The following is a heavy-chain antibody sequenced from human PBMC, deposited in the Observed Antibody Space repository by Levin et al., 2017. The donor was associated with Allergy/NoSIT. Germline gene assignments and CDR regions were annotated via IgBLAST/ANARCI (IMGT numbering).Heavy chain of an antibody. CDR3: AKDQRDRSGWSYYFDY. CDR2: ISASAGST. D-gene: IGHD6-19*01. CDR1: GFTFSNYG. J-gene: IGHJ4*02. V-gene: IGHV3-23*01. Sequence: PSETLSLTCAASGFTFSNYGVSWVRQAPGKGLEWVSAISASAGSTYYADSVKGRFTISRDNSKNTLYLQMNSLRAEDTAVYYCAKDQRDRSGWSYYFDYWGQGTLVTVSS.